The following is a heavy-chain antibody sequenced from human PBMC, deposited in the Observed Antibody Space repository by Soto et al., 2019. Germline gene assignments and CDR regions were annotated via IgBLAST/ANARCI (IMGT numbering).Heavy chain of an antibody. J-gene: IGHJ5*02. D-gene: IGHD3-22*01. CDR2: IYYSGST. CDR3: ARVHYYDSSGYYSAYWWFDP. V-gene: IGHV4-30-4*01. CDR1: GGSISSGDYY. Sequence: PSETLSLTCTVSGGSISSGDYYWSWIRQPPGKGLEWIGYIYYSGSTYYNPSLKSRVTISVDTSKNQFSLKLSSVTAADTAVYYCARVHYYDSSGYYSAYWWFDPWGQGTLVTVSS.